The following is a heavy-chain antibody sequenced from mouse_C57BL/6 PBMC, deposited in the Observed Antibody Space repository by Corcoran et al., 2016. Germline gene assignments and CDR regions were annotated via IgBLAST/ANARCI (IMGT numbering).Heavy chain of an antibody. J-gene: IGHJ2*01. V-gene: IGHV1-19*01. Sequence: EVQLQQSGPVLVKPGASVKMSCKASGYTFTDYYMNWVKQSHGKSLEWIGVINPYNGDTSYNQKFKGKATLTVDKSSSTAYMELNSLTSEDSAVSYCARDGLFDYWGQGSTLTVSS. CDR2: INPYNGDT. CDR3: ARDGLFDY. CDR1: GYTFTDYY. D-gene: IGHD2-3*01.